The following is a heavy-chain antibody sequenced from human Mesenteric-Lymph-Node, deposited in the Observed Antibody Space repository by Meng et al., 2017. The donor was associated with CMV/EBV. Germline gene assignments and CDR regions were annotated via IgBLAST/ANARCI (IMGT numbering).Heavy chain of an antibody. V-gene: IGHV4-61*01. CDR2: IYYSGST. J-gene: IGHJ4*02. CDR3: ARVARGGIY. CDR1: GGSVSSGSYY. Sequence: SETLSLTCTVSGGSVSSGSYYWSWIRQPPGKGLEWIGYIYYSGSTNYNPSLKSRVTISVDTSKNQFSLKLSSVTAADTAVYYCARVARGGIYWGQGTLVTVSS.